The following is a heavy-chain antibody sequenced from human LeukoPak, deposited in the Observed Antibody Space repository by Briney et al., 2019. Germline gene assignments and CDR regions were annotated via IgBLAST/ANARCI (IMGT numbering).Heavy chain of an antibody. CDR2: IIPIFGTT. Sequence: GASVKVSCKASGGTFSSYAISWVRQAPGQGLEWMGGIIPIFGTTSYAQKFQGRVTITADGSTTTAYMELRSLRSDDTAVYYCARDHSSSCQLFDYWGQGTLVTVSS. V-gene: IGHV1-69*13. CDR3: ARDHSSSCQLFDY. D-gene: IGHD6-13*01. CDR1: GGTFSSYA. J-gene: IGHJ4*02.